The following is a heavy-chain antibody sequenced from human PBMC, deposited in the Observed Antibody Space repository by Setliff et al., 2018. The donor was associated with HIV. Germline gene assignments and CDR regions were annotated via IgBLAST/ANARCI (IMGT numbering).Heavy chain of an antibody. CDR3: ARPRRVRSRAWYWFDI. CDR1: GASITSHY. CDR2: IYSTGST. Sequence: PSETLSLTCTVSGASITSHYWSWIRQSPGRELEWIGYIYSTGSTNYNPSLQSRVSISMDASKNKFSLKVTSVTSADTAVYYCARPRRVRSRAWYWFDIWGQGTLVTGSS. D-gene: IGHD6-19*01. J-gene: IGHJ5*02. V-gene: IGHV4-59*11.